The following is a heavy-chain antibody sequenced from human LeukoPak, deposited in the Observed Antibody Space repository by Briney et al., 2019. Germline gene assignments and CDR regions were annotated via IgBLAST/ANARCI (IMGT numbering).Heavy chain of an antibody. J-gene: IGHJ4*02. CDR1: GYTLTELS. V-gene: IGHV1-24*01. CDR3: ARETYNGRYYYFDY. Sequence: ASVKVSCKVSGYTLTELSMHWVRQAPGKGLEWMGGFDPEDGETIYAQKFQGRVTMTRDTSISTAYMELSSLRSDDTAVYFCARETYNGRYYYFDYWGQGTLVTVSS. CDR2: FDPEDGET. D-gene: IGHD1-26*01.